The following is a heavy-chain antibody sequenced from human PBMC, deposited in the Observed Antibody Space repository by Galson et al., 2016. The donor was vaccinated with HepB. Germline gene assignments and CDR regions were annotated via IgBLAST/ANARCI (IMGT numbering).Heavy chain of an antibody. V-gene: IGHV3-30*04. D-gene: IGHD3-10*01. Sequence: SLRLSCAASGFSFSLNTVHWVRQLPGKGLEWVALISYTGSNEIYAESVKGRFQISRDNSKNTLYLQMNNLRGEDTAVYYCARSFRDFVFEGSLYGLDGWGQGTTVIVSS. CDR2: ISYTGSNE. CDR3: ARSFRDFVFEGSLYGLDG. J-gene: IGHJ6*02. CDR1: GFSFSLNT.